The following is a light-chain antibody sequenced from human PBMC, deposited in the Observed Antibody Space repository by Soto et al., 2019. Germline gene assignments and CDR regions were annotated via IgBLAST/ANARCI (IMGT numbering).Light chain of an antibody. CDR2: RDS. CDR1: NIGSKN. CDR3: QVWDSSPVV. V-gene: IGLV3-9*01. J-gene: IGLJ2*01. Sequence: SYELTQPLSVSVALGQTARITCGANNIGSKNVQWYQQKPGQAPVLVIYRDSKRPSGIPERFSGSNSGKTATLTISRAQAGDEADYYCQVWDSSPVVFGGGTKLTVL.